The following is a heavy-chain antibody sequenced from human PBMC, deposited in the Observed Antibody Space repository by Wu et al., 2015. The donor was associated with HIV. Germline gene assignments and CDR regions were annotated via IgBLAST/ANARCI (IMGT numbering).Heavy chain of an antibody. CDR1: GYTLTELS. V-gene: IGHV1-24*01. CDR3: ATPRKLLLWSRGADAFDI. J-gene: IGHJ3*02. D-gene: IGHD3-10*01. Sequence: QVQLVQSGAEVEKPGASVKVSCKVSGYTLTELSMHWVRQAPGKGLEWMGGFDPEDGETIYAQKFQGRVTMTEDTSTDTAYMELSSLRSEDTAVYYCATPRKLLLWSRGADAFDIWGQGTMVTVSS. CDR2: FDPEDGET.